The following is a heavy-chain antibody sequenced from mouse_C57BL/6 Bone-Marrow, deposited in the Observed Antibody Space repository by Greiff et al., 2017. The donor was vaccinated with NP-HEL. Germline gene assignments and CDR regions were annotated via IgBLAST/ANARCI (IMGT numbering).Heavy chain of an antibody. V-gene: IGHV14-3*01. CDR2: IDPANGNT. D-gene: IGHD1-1*01. Sequence: EVQLQESVAELVRPGASVKLSCTASGFNIKNTYMHWVKQRPEQGLEWIGRIDPANGNTKYAPKFQGKATITADTSSNTAYLQLSSLTSEDTAIYYCARSWNYYGSSYGYFDVWGTGTTVTVSS. CDR1: GFNIKNTY. CDR3: ARSWNYYGSSYGYFDV. J-gene: IGHJ1*03.